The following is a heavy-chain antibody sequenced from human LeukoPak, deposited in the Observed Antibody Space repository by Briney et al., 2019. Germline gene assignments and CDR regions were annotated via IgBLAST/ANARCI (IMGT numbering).Heavy chain of an antibody. J-gene: IGHJ6*02. Sequence: SVKVSCKPSGGTFSKYAFNWVRQAPGQGLEWMGEINPTFGTTTYAQKFQGRVTMTEDTSTDTAYMELSSLRSEDTAVYYCATLKTGGGDVRSEGAYYYYYGMDVWGQGTTVTVSS. CDR1: GGTFSKYA. D-gene: IGHD3-10*02. CDR3: ATLKTGGGDVRSEGAYYYYYGMDV. CDR2: INPTFGTT. V-gene: IGHV1-69*06.